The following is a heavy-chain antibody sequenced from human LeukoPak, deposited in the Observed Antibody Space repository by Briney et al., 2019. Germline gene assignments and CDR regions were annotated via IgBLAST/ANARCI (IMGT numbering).Heavy chain of an antibody. J-gene: IGHJ6*02. D-gene: IGHD6-19*01. V-gene: IGHV4-59*12. Sequence: SETLSLTCSVSGDSISIYYWSWIRQPPGKGLEWIAYGHHSESSNYNPSLKSRVTISVDTSKNQFSLKLSSVTAADTAVYYCARDPGRQYSSIADVWGQGTTVTVSS. CDR1: GDSISIYY. CDR3: ARDPGRQYSSIADV. CDR2: GHHSESS.